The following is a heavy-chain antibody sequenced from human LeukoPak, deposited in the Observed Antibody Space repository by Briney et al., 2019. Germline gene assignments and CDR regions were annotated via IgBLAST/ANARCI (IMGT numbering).Heavy chain of an antibody. CDR1: GFTFSSYA. CDR3: ARDGYSGSYYDF. Sequence: GGSLRLSCAASGFTFSSYAMHWVRQAPGKGLEWVAVISYDGSNKYYADSVKGRFTISRDNSKNTLYLQMNSLRAEDTALYYCARDGYSGSYYDFWGQGTLVTVSS. J-gene: IGHJ4*02. CDR2: ISYDGSNK. V-gene: IGHV3-30-3*01. D-gene: IGHD1-26*01.